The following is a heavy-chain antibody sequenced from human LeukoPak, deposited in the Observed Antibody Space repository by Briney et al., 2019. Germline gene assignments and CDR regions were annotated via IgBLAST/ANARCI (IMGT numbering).Heavy chain of an antibody. CDR3: AKGASWAAGLEYFQH. J-gene: IGHJ1*01. Sequence: GGSLRLSCAASGFTFSSYGMRWVRQAPGKGLEWVAVISYDGSNKYYADSVKGRFTISRDNSKNTLYLQMNSLRAEDTAVYYCAKGASWAAGLEYFQHWGQGTLVTVSS. D-gene: IGHD6-13*01. CDR1: GFTFSSYG. CDR2: ISYDGSNK. V-gene: IGHV3-30*18.